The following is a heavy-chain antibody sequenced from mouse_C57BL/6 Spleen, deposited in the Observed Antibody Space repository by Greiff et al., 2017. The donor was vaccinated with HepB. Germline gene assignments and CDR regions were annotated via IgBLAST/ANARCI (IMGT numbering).Heavy chain of an antibody. CDR1: GYTFTSYW. CDR3: ARKEVVADYYAMDY. CDR2: IGPNSGGT. V-gene: IGHV1-72*01. D-gene: IGHD1-1*01. Sequence: QVQLQQPGAELVKPGASVKLSCKASGYTFTSYWMHWVKQRPGRGLEWIGRIGPNSGGTKYNEKFKSKATLTVDKPSSTAYMQLSSLTSEDSAVYYCARKEVVADYYAMDYWGQGTSVTVSS. J-gene: IGHJ4*01.